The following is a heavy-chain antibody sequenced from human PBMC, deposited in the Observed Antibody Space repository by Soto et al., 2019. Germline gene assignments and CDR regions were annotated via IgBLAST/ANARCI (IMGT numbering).Heavy chain of an antibody. CDR3: ARPGLGGYSYGDSDV. CDR2: INAGNGNT. CDR1: GFTITSTA. D-gene: IGHD5-18*01. Sequence: GASVKVSCKACGFTITSTAFHWVRPAPGQRLGWMGWINAGNGNTKYFQKFQGRVTIYRGTSASTAYMELSSLRSEDTAVYYCARPGLGGYSYGDSDVWGQGTTVTVSS. V-gene: IGHV1-3*01. J-gene: IGHJ6*02.